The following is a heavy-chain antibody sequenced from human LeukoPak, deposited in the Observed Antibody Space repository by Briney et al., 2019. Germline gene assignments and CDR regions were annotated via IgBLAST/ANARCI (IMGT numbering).Heavy chain of an antibody. CDR3: ARPHPNYYGSGSNLD. D-gene: IGHD3-10*01. J-gene: IGHJ4*02. Sequence: GGSLRLSCAASGFTFSTYWMTWVRQAPGKGLEWVANIKQDGSEKYYVDSVKGRFTISRDNAKNSLYLQMNGLRAEDTAVYYCARPHPNYYGSGSNLDWGQGTLVTVSS. CDR2: IKQDGSEK. CDR1: GFTFSTYW. V-gene: IGHV3-7*01.